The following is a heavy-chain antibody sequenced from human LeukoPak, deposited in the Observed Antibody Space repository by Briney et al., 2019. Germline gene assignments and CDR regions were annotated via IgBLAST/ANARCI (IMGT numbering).Heavy chain of an antibody. CDR2: IGGSGSRAGNT. V-gene: IGHV3-23*01. D-gene: IGHD1-14*01. J-gene: IGHJ4*02. CDR3: AKVIITGSFPDYFDN. CDR1: GFTFSSYA. Sequence: GGSLRRSCAASGFTFSSYAMSWVRQAPGRGLEWVSAIGGSGSRAGNTYYADSVKGRFTISRDNSKDTLYLQMNSLRAEDTAIYYCAKVIITGSFPDYFDNWGQGTLVTVSS.